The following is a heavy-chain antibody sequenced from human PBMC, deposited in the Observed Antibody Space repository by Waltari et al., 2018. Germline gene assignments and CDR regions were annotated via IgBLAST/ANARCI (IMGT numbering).Heavy chain of an antibody. CDR2: INHNGNR. V-gene: IGHV4-34*02. CDR1: GGSFSGSC. J-gene: IGHJ6*02. Sequence: QVQLQQWGAGQLQPSETLSLTCAVFGGSFSGSCWGWIRQPPGKGLEWVGEINHNGNRNYNPSLRSRITMLLDTSRSQFSLKVNSVTAADTAVYYCVRLEDCSGPGGNCYSGDSFALDVWGQGTTVTVSS. D-gene: IGHD2-21*02. CDR3: VRLEDCSGPGGNCYSGDSFALDV.